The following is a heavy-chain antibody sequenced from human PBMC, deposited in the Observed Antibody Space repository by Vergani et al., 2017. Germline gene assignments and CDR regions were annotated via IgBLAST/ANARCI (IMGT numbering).Heavy chain of an antibody. Sequence: QVQLVQSGAEVKKPGASVKVSCKASGYTFTSYGISWVRQAPGQGLECMGWISAYNGNTNYAQKLQGRVTMTTDTSTSTAYMELRSLRSDDTAVYYCARGRYCSXTSCYAPYYYYMDVWGKGTTVTVSS. CDR1: GYTFTSYG. CDR2: ISAYNGNT. J-gene: IGHJ6*03. D-gene: IGHD2-2*01. V-gene: IGHV1-18*01. CDR3: ARGRYCSXTSCYAPYYYYMDV.